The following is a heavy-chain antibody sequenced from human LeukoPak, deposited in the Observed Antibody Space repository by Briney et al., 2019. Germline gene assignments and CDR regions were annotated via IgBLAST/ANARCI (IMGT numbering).Heavy chain of an antibody. V-gene: IGHV3-23*01. CDR1: GFTFSSYA. J-gene: IGHJ4*02. D-gene: IGHD3/OR15-3a*01. CDR3: AKQHQININYFDS. CDR2: ISGSGGST. Sequence: GGSLRLSCAASGFTFSSYAMSWVRQAPGKGLEWVSAISGSGGSTYYADSVKGRFTISRDNAKNSLYLQMNSLRAEDTAVYYCAKQHQININYFDSWGQGTLVTVSS.